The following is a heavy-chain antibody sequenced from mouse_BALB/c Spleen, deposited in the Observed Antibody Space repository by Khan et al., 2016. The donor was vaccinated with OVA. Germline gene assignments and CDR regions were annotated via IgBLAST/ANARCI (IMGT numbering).Heavy chain of an antibody. CDR3: AREPYYHHYVMDY. V-gene: IGHV2-6-1*01. CDR1: GFTLTNYG. Sequence: QVQLKQSGPGLVAPSQSLSITCTISGFTLTNYGVHWVRQPPGKGLEWLVVIWSDGSTTYNSDLKSNMSISKENSKSQVFLKMNSLQTDDTAMAYCAREPYYHHYVMDYWGQGTSVTVSS. J-gene: IGHJ4*01. D-gene: IGHD2-10*01. CDR2: IWSDGST.